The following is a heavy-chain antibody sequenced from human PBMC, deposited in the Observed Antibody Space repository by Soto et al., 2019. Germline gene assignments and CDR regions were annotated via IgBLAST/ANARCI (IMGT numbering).Heavy chain of an antibody. J-gene: IGHJ5*02. V-gene: IGHV4-31*03. Sequence: QVQLQESGPGLVKPSQTLSLTCTVSGGSISSGGYYWSWIRQHPGKGLEWIGYIYYSGSTYYNPSLKTRVTIAVDTSKNQFSLKLSSVTAADTAVYYCARSDYGDPAGWFDPWGQGTLVTVSS. CDR2: IYYSGST. D-gene: IGHD4-17*01. CDR3: ARSDYGDPAGWFDP. CDR1: GGSISSGGYY.